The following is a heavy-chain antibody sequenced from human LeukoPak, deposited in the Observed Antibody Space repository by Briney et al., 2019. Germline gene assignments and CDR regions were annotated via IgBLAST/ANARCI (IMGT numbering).Heavy chain of an antibody. CDR3: VREGRTSGFDY. Sequence: GGSLRLSCAASGFTFSSYEINWVRQAPGKGLEWVSYISGSGSRIDYADYVKGRFTLSRDNDKNSLYLQLSSLRADDTAVYYCVREGRTSGFDYWGQGILVTVSS. D-gene: IGHD6-6*01. V-gene: IGHV3-48*03. CDR2: ISGSGSRI. CDR1: GFTFSSYE. J-gene: IGHJ4*02.